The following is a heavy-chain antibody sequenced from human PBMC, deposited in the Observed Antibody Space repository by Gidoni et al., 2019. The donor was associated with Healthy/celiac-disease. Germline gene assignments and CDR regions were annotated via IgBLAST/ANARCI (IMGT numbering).Heavy chain of an antibody. CDR2: INHSGST. J-gene: IGHJ6*02. D-gene: IGHD5-18*01. V-gene: IGHV4-34*01. Sequence: QVQLQQWGAGLLKPSETLSLTCAVYGGSFRGYYWSWIRQPPGKGLEWIGEINHSGSTNYNPSLKSRVTISVDTSKNQLSLKLSSVTAADTAVYYCARVLGQLWLHYYYGMDVWGQGTTVTVSS. CDR3: ARVLGQLWLHYYYGMDV. CDR1: GGSFRGYY.